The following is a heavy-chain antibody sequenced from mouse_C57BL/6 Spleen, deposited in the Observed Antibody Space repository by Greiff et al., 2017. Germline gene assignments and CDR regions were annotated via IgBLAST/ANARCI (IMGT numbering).Heavy chain of an antibody. J-gene: IGHJ2*01. CDR3: ARDAKGRGDFDY. Sequence: EVQGEESGGGLVKPGGSLKLSCAASGFTFSSYAMSWVRQPPEKRLEWVATISDGGSYTYYPDNVKGRFTISRDNAKNNLYLQMSHLKSEDTAMYYCARDAKGRGDFDYWGQGTTLTVSS. CDR1: GFTFSSYA. D-gene: IGHD3-3*01. V-gene: IGHV5-4*01. CDR2: ISDGGSYT.